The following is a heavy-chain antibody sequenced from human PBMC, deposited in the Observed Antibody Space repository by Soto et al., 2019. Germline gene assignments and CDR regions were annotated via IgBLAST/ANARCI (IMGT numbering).Heavy chain of an antibody. Sequence: ASVKVSCNVSGYTLTELTMHWVRQAPGKGLEWMGGFDPEDGETIYAQKFQGRVTMTEDTSTDTAYMELSSLRSEDTAVYYCATGLTVTTGYYGLDVWGQGSTVHVPS. CDR1: GYTLTELT. J-gene: IGHJ6*02. CDR3: ATGLTVTTGYYGLDV. D-gene: IGHD4-4*01. V-gene: IGHV1-24*01. CDR2: FDPEDGET.